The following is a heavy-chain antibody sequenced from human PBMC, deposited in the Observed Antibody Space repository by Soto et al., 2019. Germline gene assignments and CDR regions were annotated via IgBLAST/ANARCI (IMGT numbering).Heavy chain of an antibody. CDR3: ARDGAGAGDLNFDY. CDR1: GYTFTSYG. J-gene: IGHJ4*02. CDR2: INAGNGNT. Sequence: QVQLVQSGAEVKKPGASVKVSCKASGYTFTSYGLHWVRQAPGQRLEWMGWINAGNGNTKYSQKFQGRVTITRDTSASRAYMELTSLRSEDTAVYYCARDGAGAGDLNFDYWGQGTLVTVSS. V-gene: IGHV1-3*01. D-gene: IGHD6-19*01.